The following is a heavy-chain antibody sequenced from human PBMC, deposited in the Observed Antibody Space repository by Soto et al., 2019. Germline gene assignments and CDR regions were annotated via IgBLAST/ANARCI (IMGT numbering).Heavy chain of an antibody. CDR2: ISCDGVST. CDR1: GFTFDDYT. Sequence: PGGSLRLSCAASGFTFDDYTMHWVRQAPGKGLEWVSLISCDGVSTYYADSLKGRFTISRDNSKNSLYLQMNSLRTEDTSVYYFAKAFDRTRYYWEGYCGLDVSGQWTTVTV. J-gene: IGHJ6*01. V-gene: IGHV3-43*01. CDR3: AKAFDRTRYYWEGYCGLDV. D-gene: IGHD3-22*01.